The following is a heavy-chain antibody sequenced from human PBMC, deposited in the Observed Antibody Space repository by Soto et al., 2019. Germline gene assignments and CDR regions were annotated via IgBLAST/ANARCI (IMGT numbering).Heavy chain of an antibody. D-gene: IGHD2-21*01. CDR1: GGSISSYY. V-gene: IGHV4-59*08. CDR3: ARQGYCGGDCYPEFGLLGGGNYYYYMDV. J-gene: IGHJ6*03. Sequence: SETLSLTCTVSGGSISSYYWSWIRQPPGKGLEWIGYIYYSGSTNYNPSLKSRVTISVDTSKNQFSLKLSAVTAADTAVYYCARQGYCGGDCYPEFGLLGGGNYYYYMDVWGKGTTVTVSS. CDR2: IYYSGST.